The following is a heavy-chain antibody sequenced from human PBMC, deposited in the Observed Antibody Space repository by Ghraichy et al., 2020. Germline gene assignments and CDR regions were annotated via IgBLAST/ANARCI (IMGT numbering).Heavy chain of an antibody. CDR2: INHSGST. CDR1: GGSFSGYY. D-gene: IGHD6-19*01. J-gene: IGHJ4*02. CDR3: ARLAPYSSGWYRRAYYFDY. V-gene: IGHV4-34*01. Sequence: SETLSLTCAVYGGSFSGYYWSWIRQPPGKGLEWIGEINHSGSTNYNPSLKSRVTISVDTSKNQFSLKLSSVTAADTAVYYCARLAPYSSGWYRRAYYFDYWGQGTLVTVSS.